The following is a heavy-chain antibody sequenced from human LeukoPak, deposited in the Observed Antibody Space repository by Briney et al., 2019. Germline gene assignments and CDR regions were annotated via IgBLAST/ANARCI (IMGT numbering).Heavy chain of an antibody. D-gene: IGHD3-3*01. J-gene: IGHJ4*02. Sequence: GGSLRLSCAASGFTFSSYGMHWVRQAPGKGLEWVAFIRYDGSNKYYADSLKGRFTISRDNSKNTLYLQMNSLRAEDTAVYYCAKDIYDFWSGSFDYWGQGTLVTVSS. CDR1: GFTFSSYG. CDR2: IRYDGSNK. CDR3: AKDIYDFWSGSFDY. V-gene: IGHV3-30*02.